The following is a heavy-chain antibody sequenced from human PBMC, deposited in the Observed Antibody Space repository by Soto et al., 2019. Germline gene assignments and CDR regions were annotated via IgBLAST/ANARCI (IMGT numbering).Heavy chain of an antibody. CDR1: GGSISSSSYY. CDR2: IYYSGSS. J-gene: IGHJ6*04. Sequence: SETLSLTCTLSGGSISSSSYYCGWIRQPPGKGLEWIGSIYYSGSSDYNPSLKSRVTMSVDTSTNQFSLKLTPVPAAYRAVYDCARLDGMTTVTTGWLRSYYYGMDVWGKGTTVTVSS. D-gene: IGHD4-17*01. CDR3: ARLDGMTTVTTGWLRSYYYGMDV. V-gene: IGHV4-39*01.